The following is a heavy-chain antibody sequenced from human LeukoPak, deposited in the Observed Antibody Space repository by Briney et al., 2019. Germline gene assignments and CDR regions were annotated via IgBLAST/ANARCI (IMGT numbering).Heavy chain of an antibody. CDR2: IIPILGIA. V-gene: IGHV1-69*04. J-gene: IGHJ6*03. Sequence: SVKVSCKASGGTFSSYAISWVRQAPGQGLEWMGRIIPILGIANYAQKFQGRVTITADKSTSTAYMELSSLRSEDTAVYYCARAAPIGAAATAGPYYYYMDVWGKGTTVTVSS. CDR1: GGTFSSYA. CDR3: ARAAPIGAAATAGPYYYYMDV. D-gene: IGHD2-15*01.